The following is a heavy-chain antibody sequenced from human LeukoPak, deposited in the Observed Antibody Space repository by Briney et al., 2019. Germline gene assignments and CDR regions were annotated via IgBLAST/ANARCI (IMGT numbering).Heavy chain of an antibody. CDR1: GFTSSNAW. CDR3: TTETLDCSGGSCSSFDY. CDR2: IKSKTDGGTT. D-gene: IGHD2-15*01. Sequence: GGSLRLSCAASGFTSSNAWMSWVRQAPGKGLEWVGRIKSKTDGGTTDYAAPVKGRFTISRDDSKNTLYLQMNSLKTEDTAVYDCTTETLDCSGGSCSSFDYWGQGTLVTVSS. V-gene: IGHV3-15*01. J-gene: IGHJ4*02.